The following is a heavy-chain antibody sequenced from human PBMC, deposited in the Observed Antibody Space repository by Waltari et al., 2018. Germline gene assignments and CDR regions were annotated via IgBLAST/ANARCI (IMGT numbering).Heavy chain of an antibody. Sequence: CAASGFTFSSYWMTWVRQAPGKGLEWVANIKQDGSEKYYVDSVKGRFTISRDNAKNSLYLQMNSLRAEDTAVYYCARDPRAAVATGRTRMDVWGQGTTVTVSS. J-gene: IGHJ6*02. D-gene: IGHD2-15*01. CDR3: ARDPRAAVATGRTRMDV. CDR2: IKQDGSEK. CDR1: GFTFSSYW. V-gene: IGHV3-7*01.